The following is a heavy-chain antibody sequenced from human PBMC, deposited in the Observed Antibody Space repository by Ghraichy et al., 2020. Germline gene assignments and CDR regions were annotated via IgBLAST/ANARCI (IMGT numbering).Heavy chain of an antibody. CDR1: GFTFDDYA. J-gene: IGHJ5*02. CDR3: AKDRGVRGVIPWFDP. CDR2: ISWNSGSI. V-gene: IGHV3-9*01. D-gene: IGHD3-10*01. Sequence: LSLTCAASGFTFDDYAMHWVRQAPGKGLEWVSGISWNSGSIGYADSVKGRFTISRDNAKNSLYLQMNSLRAEDTALYYCAKDRGVRGVIPWFDPWGQGTLVTVSS.